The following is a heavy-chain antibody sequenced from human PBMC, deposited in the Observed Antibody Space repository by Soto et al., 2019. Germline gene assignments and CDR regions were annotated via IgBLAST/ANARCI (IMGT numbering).Heavy chain of an antibody. CDR3: TRHTVDI. CDR1: GFIFSGSA. V-gene: IGHV3-73*02. CDR2: IRSKPNNYAT. Sequence: EVQLVESGGGLVQPGGSLKLPCEASGFIFSGSAMHWVRQASGKGLEWVGRIRSKPNNYATEYAASVKGRFTISRDDSKNTAYLQMNSLKTEDTAVYYCTRHTVDIWGQGTMVTVSS. D-gene: IGHD4-4*01. J-gene: IGHJ3*02.